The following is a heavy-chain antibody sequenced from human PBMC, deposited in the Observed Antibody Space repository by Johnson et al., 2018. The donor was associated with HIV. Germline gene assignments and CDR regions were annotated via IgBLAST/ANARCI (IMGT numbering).Heavy chain of an antibody. V-gene: IGHV3-23*04. J-gene: IGHJ3*02. D-gene: IGHD6-6*01. CDR3: ATLEYSSSPGGYGAFDI. CDR1: GFTFSSYA. Sequence: VQLVESGGGLVKPGGSLRLSCAASGFTFSSYAMSWVRQAPGKGLEWVSAISGSGGSTYYADSVKGRFPISRDNFKNTLYLQMNSLRAEDTAVYYCATLEYSSSPGGYGAFDIWGQGTMVTVSS. CDR2: ISGSGGST.